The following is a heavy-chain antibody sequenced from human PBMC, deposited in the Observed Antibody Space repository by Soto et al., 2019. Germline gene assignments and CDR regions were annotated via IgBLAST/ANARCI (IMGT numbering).Heavy chain of an antibody. J-gene: IGHJ4*02. CDR2: IYYSGST. V-gene: IGHV4-39*01. CDR1: GGSISSSSYY. Sequence: QLQLQESGPGLVKPSETLSLTCTVSGGSISSSSYYWGWIRQPPGKGLEWIGSIYYSGSTYYNPSLKSRVTISVDTSKNQFSLKLSSVTAADTAVYYCASPGYYYDSSGYRFDYWGQVTLVTVSS. D-gene: IGHD3-22*01. CDR3: ASPGYYYDSSGYRFDY.